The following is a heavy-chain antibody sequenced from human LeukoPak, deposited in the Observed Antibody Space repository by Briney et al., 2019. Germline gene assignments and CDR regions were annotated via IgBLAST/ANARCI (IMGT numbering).Heavy chain of an antibody. V-gene: IGHV3-53*01. CDR1: GFTVSSNY. Sequence: GGSLRLSCAASGFTVSSNYMNWVRQAPGKGLEWVSIIYSGGSTYYADSVKGRFTISRDNSKNTLYPQMNSLRAEDTAVYYCARQEVVEDTFDIWGQGTMVTVSS. CDR3: ARQEVVEDTFDI. D-gene: IGHD2-15*01. CDR2: IYSGGST. J-gene: IGHJ3*02.